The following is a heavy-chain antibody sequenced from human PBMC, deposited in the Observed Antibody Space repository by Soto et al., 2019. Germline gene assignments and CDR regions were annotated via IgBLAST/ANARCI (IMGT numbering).Heavy chain of an antibody. V-gene: IGHV1-18*04. J-gene: IGHJ2*01. CDR2: ISPFSGNT. CDR1: GYTFTSYG. CDR3: ARETGYGGNFWYFDL. Sequence: QGPLVQSGAEVGKPGASVKVSCKASGYTFTSYGITWVRQAPGQGLEWMGWISPFSGNTKYAEKFNDRVTLTADTSTSTAYMELRSLRSADTAVYYCARETGYGGNFWYFDLWGRGTLVSVPS. D-gene: IGHD4-17*01.